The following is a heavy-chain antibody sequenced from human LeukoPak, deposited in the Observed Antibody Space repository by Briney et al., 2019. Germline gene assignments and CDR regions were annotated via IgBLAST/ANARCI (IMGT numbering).Heavy chain of an antibody. V-gene: IGHV1-69*04. J-gene: IGHJ4*02. CDR3: ARTPRDGYNDNFDY. CDR1: GGTFSSYA. Sequence: SVKVSCKASGGTFSSYAISWVRQAPGQGLEWMGRIIPILGIANYAQKFQGRVTITADKSTSTAYMELSSLRSEDTTVYYCARTPRDGYNDNFDYWGQGTLVTVSS. CDR2: IIPILGIA. D-gene: IGHD5-24*01.